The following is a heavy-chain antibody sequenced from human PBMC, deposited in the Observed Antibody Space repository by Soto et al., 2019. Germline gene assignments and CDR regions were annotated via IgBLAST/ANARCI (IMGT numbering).Heavy chain of an antibody. J-gene: IGHJ5*02. D-gene: IGHD2-2*01. V-gene: IGHV1-18*01. CDR2: ISAYTDDP. CDR1: GNTFTSFG. Sequence: ASVKVSCKASGNTFTSFGVTWVRQAPGQGLEWMGWISAYTDDPNYAQKFQGRVTMTIDTSTSTAYLDLRSLTSDDTAVYYCARVIPGAEVWFDPWGQGTMVTVYS. CDR3: ARVIPGAEVWFDP.